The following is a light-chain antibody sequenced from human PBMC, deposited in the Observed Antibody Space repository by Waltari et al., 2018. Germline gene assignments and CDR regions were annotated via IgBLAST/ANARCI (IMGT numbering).Light chain of an antibody. J-gene: IGLJ3*02. CDR2: DTN. CDR3: VLSMGSGIWV. Sequence: QTVVTQEPSLSVSPGGTVTLTCGLSSGSVSTTYYPSWYQQAPGQAPRTLIFDTNPRSSGVPDRCAGSILDNKAALTITGAQADEEADYYCVLSMGSGIWVFGGGTKLTVL. V-gene: IGLV8-61*01. CDR1: SGSVSTTYY.